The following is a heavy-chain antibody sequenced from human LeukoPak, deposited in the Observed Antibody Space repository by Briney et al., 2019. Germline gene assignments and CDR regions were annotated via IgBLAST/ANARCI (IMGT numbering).Heavy chain of an antibody. V-gene: IGHV3-30*04. D-gene: IGHD6-13*01. Sequence: GRSLRLSCAASGFTFSSYAMHWVRQAPGKGLEWVAVISYDGSNKYYADSVKGRFTISRDNSKNTLYLQMNSLRAEDTAVYYCARDEVSWQQLAPNFDYYYGMDVWGQGTTVTVSS. J-gene: IGHJ6*02. CDR1: GFTFSSYA. CDR3: ARDEVSWQQLAPNFDYYYGMDV. CDR2: ISYDGSNK.